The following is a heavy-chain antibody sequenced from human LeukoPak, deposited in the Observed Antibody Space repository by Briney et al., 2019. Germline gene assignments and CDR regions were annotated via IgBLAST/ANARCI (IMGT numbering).Heavy chain of an antibody. J-gene: IGHJ4*02. CDR1: GFTFSSYA. Sequence: GGSLRLSCAASGFTFSSYAMSWVRQAPGKRLEWVSDINGSGGSTYYADSVKGRFTISGDNSKNTLSLQMNSLRAEDTAVYYCAKRIQSAMATGYWGQGTLVTVSS. V-gene: IGHV3-23*01. CDR2: INGSGGST. CDR3: AKRIQSAMATGY. D-gene: IGHD5-18*01.